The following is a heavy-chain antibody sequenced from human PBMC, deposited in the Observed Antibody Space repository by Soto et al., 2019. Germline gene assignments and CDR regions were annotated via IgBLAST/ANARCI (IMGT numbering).Heavy chain of an antibody. D-gene: IGHD3-3*01. J-gene: IGHJ5*02. Sequence: QVQLQQWCAGLLKPSETLSLTCAVYGGSFSGYYWSWIRQPPGKGLEWIGEIHHSGSTNYNPSLKSRVTISVATSKNQFSRKVSSVTAAGTDVYYCARGGRFLRHWCDPWGQGTPVAVSS. CDR3: ARGGRFLRHWCDP. CDR1: GGSFSGYY. V-gene: IGHV4-34*01. CDR2: IHHSGST.